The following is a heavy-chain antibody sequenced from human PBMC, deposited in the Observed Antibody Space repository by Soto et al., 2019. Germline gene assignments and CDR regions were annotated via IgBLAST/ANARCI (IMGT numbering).Heavy chain of an antibody. CDR3: AKDMGWGRAAAGANFDY. J-gene: IGHJ4*02. CDR2: ISWNSGSI. D-gene: IGHD6-13*01. Sequence: EVQLVESGGGLVQPGRSLRLSCAASGFTFDDYAMHWVRQAPGKGLEWVSGISWNSGSIGYADSVKGRFTISRDNAKNSLYLQMNSLRAEDTALYYCAKDMGWGRAAAGANFDYWGQGTLVTVSS. V-gene: IGHV3-9*01. CDR1: GFTFDDYA.